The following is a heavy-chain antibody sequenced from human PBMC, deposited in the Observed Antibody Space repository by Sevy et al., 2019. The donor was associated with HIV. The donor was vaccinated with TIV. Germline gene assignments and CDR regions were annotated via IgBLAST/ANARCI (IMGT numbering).Heavy chain of an antibody. Sequence: ASVKVSCKVSGYTLIQISIHWVRQAPGRGLEWMGSFDPEDGETIYAQKFQGRLTMTGETSTDTAYMEMSSLKSEDTAVYYCAATKDYYESSGDPFDYWGQGTLVTVSS. D-gene: IGHD3-22*01. CDR1: GYTLIQIS. CDR3: AATKDYYESSGDPFDY. J-gene: IGHJ4*02. V-gene: IGHV1-24*01. CDR2: FDPEDGET.